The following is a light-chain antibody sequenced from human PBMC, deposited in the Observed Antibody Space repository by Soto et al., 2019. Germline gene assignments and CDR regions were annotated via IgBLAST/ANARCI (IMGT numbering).Light chain of an antibody. V-gene: IGKV3-11*01. Sequence: DIVLTQSPATLSLSPGERATLSCRASQSVSSYLAWYQQKPGQAPRLLIYDTSNRATGIPARFSGGGSGTDFTLTISSLEPEDFAVYYCQQRTNWPPSLTFGGGTKVEIK. CDR3: QQRTNWPPSLT. CDR1: QSVSSY. J-gene: IGKJ4*01. CDR2: DTS.